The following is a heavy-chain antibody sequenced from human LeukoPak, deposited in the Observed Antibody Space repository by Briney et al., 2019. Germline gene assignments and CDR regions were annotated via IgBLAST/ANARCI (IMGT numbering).Heavy chain of an antibody. Sequence: HGESLKISCKGSGYSYTTYWIAWVRQMPGKGLEWMGIIYPGNSDTRYSPSFQGQVTISADKSITTAYLQWSSLKASDTAMYYCARGVRSGGDSFFDYWGQGTLVTVSS. D-gene: IGHD2-15*01. V-gene: IGHV5-51*01. CDR3: ARGVRSGGDSFFDY. CDR2: IYPGNSDT. J-gene: IGHJ4*02. CDR1: GYSYTTYW.